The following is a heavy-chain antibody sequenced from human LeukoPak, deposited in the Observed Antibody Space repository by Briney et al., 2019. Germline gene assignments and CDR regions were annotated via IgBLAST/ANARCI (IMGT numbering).Heavy chain of an antibody. CDR1: GGSIMTYY. CDR2: ISYTGSA. CDR3: ARWGGSTWYFDY. J-gene: IGHJ4*02. V-gene: IGHV4-59*08. D-gene: IGHD1-26*01. Sequence: SETLSLTCTVSGGSIMTYYLSWIRQPPRKGMEWIGDISYTGSASYNPSLKSRVTISLDTSKNQFSLRLNSVTAADTAVYYCARWGGSTWYFDYWGQGTLVTVSS.